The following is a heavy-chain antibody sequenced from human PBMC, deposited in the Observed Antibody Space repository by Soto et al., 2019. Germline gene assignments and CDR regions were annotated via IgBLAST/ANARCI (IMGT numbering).Heavy chain of an antibody. Sequence: ASVKVSCKVSGYTLTELSMHWVRQAPGKGLEWMGGFDPEDGETIYAQKFKGRVTMTEDTSTDTAYMELSSLRSEDTAVYYCATDLPFALLYYSDSSGYSGAFAIWGQGTMVTVSS. CDR1: GYTLTELS. CDR3: ATDLPFALLYYSDSSGYSGAFAI. J-gene: IGHJ3*02. CDR2: FDPEDGET. D-gene: IGHD3-22*01. V-gene: IGHV1-24*01.